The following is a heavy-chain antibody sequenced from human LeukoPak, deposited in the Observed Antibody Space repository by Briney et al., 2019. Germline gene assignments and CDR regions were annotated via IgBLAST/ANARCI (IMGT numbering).Heavy chain of an antibody. CDR2: IYYSGST. Sequence: SETLSLTCTVSGGSISNYYWSWIRQPPGKGLEWIGYIYYSGSTNYNPSLKSRVTISVDTSKNQFSLKLSSVTAADTAVYYCARVYDTRSGGFGPWGQGTLVTVSS. V-gene: IGHV4-59*08. J-gene: IGHJ5*02. D-gene: IGHD3-22*01. CDR3: ARVYDTRSGGFGP. CDR1: GGSISNYY.